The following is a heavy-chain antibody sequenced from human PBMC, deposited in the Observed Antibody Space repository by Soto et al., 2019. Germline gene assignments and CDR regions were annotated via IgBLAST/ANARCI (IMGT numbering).Heavy chain of an antibody. J-gene: IGHJ4*02. CDR1: GGTFSSYA. Sequence: QVQLVQSGAEVKKPGSSVKVSCKASGGTFSSYAISWVRQAPGQGLEWMGGIIPIFGTANYAQKFQGRVTITADKSTSTAYMELSSLRSEDTAVYYCAIGKDLSGATTQYYFDYWGQGTLVTVSS. V-gene: IGHV1-69*06. CDR3: AIGKDLSGATTQYYFDY. D-gene: IGHD1-26*01. CDR2: IIPIFGTA.